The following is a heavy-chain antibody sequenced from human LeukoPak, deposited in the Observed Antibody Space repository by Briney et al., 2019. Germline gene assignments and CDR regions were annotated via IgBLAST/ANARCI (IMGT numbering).Heavy chain of an antibody. V-gene: IGHV3-23*01. J-gene: IGHJ6*04. Sequence: GGSLRLSCAVSGFTFSSYAMSWVRQAPGRGLEWVSLSGTSGDTHYADSVKGRFTISRDISKNTLYLQMNSLRAEDTAVYYCANGRPEDVWGKGTTVTVSS. CDR3: ANGRPEDV. CDR2: SGTSGDT. CDR1: GFTFSSYA.